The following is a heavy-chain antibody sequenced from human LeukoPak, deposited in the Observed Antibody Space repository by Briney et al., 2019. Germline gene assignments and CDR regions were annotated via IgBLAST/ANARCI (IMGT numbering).Heavy chain of an antibody. J-gene: IGHJ5*02. CDR3: ARNYDSSGYGYNWFDP. CDR2: ITGSSSFI. D-gene: IGHD3-22*01. Sequence: GGSLRLSCAASGFTFSSYSMNWVRQAPGKGLEWVSSITGSSSFIYYADSVKGRFTISRDNAKNSLHLQMNSLRAEDTAVYYCARNYDSSGYGYNWFDPWGQGTLVTVSS. V-gene: IGHV3-21*01. CDR1: GFTFSSYS.